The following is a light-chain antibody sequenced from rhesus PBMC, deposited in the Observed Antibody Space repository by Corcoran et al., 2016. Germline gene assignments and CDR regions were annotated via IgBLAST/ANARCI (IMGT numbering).Light chain of an antibody. Sequence: DIQMTQSPSSLSASVGDRVTVTCRASQGINKELSWYQQKPGKAPTLLIYAASKLQTGVSSRFSGSGSGTEYTHTISRLEPEEVATYYCLQDYTTPWTFSQGTKVEIK. J-gene: IGKJ1*01. CDR2: AAS. CDR1: QGINKE. CDR3: LQDYTTPWT. V-gene: IGKV1-94*01.